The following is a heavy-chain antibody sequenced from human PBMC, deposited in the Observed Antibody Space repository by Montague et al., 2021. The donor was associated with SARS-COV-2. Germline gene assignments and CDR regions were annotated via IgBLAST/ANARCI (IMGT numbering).Heavy chain of an antibody. J-gene: IGHJ6*03. Sequence: SETLSLTCTVSGGSISSYYWGWIRQHPGKGLEWIGYIYYSGSTDYNPSLKSRVTISVDTSKNQFSLKLSSVTAADTAVYYCARGIFTIPFIPAHYYMDVWGKGTTVTVSS. CDR3: ARGIFTIPFIPAHYYMDV. CDR1: GGSISSYY. V-gene: IGHV4-59*01. CDR2: IYYSGST. D-gene: IGHD3-3*01.